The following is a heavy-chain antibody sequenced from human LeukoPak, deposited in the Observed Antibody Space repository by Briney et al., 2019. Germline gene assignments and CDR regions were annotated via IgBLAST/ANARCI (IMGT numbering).Heavy chain of an antibody. D-gene: IGHD1-26*01. CDR1: GLTFSGYW. J-gene: IGHJ4*02. CDR2: INSDGSDM. CDR3: ARDSRWYNGRYYDEGIDY. V-gene: IGHV3-74*01. Sequence: PGGSLRLSCTGSGLTFSGYWMHWVRQAPGKGLVWVSRINSDGSDMSYADSVKGRFTISRDNAKNTVYLQMNSLRAEDTAVYYCARDSRWYNGRYYDEGIDYWGQGTLVTVSS.